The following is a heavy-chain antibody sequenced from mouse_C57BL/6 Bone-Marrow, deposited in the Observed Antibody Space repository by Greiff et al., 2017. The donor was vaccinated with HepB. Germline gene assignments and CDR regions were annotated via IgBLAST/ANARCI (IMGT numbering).Heavy chain of an antibody. CDR1: GYTFTGYW. Sequence: QVQLKESGAELMKPGASVKLSCKATGYTFTGYWIEWVKQRPGHGLEWIGEILPGSGSTNYNEKFKGKATLTVDKSSSTAYMELNSLTSEDSAVYYCASYYGSSYGYYFDYWGQGTTLTVSS. CDR2: ILPGSGST. J-gene: IGHJ2*01. CDR3: ASYYGSSYGYYFDY. D-gene: IGHD1-1*01. V-gene: IGHV1-9*01.